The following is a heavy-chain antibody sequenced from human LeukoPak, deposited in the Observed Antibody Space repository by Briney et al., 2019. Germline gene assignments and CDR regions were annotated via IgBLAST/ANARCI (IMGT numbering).Heavy chain of an antibody. Sequence: GGSLRLSCAASGFTFSSYWMRWVRQAPGKGLVWVSRINSDGSSTSYADSVKGRFTISRDNAKNTLYLQMNSLRAEDTAVYYCARGVGYCSSTSCYWWFDPWGQGTLVTVSS. V-gene: IGHV3-74*01. D-gene: IGHD2-2*01. J-gene: IGHJ5*02. CDR1: GFTFSSYW. CDR2: INSDGSST. CDR3: ARGVGYCSSTSCYWWFDP.